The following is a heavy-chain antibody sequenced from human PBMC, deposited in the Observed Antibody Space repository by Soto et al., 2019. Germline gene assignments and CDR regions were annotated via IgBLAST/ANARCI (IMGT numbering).Heavy chain of an antibody. CDR3: ATAKLLLPWLFDY. CDR1: GFTFSSYT. CDR2: IGVGSSPI. J-gene: IGHJ4*02. Sequence: GGSLRLSCAASGFTFSSYTMNWVRQAPGKGLEWVSFIGVGSSPIYYADSVKGRFTISRDNAQNSLYLQMNSLRDEDTAVYYCATAKLLLPWLFDYWGQGTLVTVSS. D-gene: IGHD2-15*01. V-gene: IGHV3-48*02.